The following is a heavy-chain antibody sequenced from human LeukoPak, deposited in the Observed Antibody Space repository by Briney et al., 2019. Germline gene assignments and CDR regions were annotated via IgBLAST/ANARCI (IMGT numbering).Heavy chain of an antibody. Sequence: ASVTVSCTASGYTFTSYYMHWVRQAPGQGLEWMGVINPSGGSTSYAQKFQGRVTMTRDTSTSTVYMELSSLRSEDTAVYYCARDGDGYNQYFQHWGQGTLVTVSS. CDR3: ARDGDGYNQYFQH. CDR2: INPSGGST. CDR1: GYTFTSYY. D-gene: IGHD5-24*01. J-gene: IGHJ1*01. V-gene: IGHV1-46*01.